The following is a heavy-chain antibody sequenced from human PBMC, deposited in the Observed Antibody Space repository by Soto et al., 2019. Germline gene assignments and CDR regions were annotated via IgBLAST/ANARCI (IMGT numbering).Heavy chain of an antibody. CDR2: IYPGDSDT. D-gene: IGHD3-22*01. V-gene: IGHV5-51*01. CDR1: GYSFTSYL. CDR3: ARQTSYYYDSSGYTDY. J-gene: IGHJ4*02. Sequence: PGESLKISCKGSGYSFTSYLIGWVRQMPGKGLEWMGIIYPGDSDTRYSPSFQGQVTISADKSISTAYLQWSSLKASDTAMYYCARQTSYYYDSSGYTDYWGQGTLVTVSS.